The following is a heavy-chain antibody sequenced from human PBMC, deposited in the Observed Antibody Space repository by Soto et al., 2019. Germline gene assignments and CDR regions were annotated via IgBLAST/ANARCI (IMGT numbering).Heavy chain of an antibody. CDR1: GGSISHYY. J-gene: IGHJ5*02. Sequence: SETLSLTCTVSGGSISHYYWSWIRQSPGKGLEWIGYAYYSGSTDYNPSLKSRVTMSVDTSKDQVSLKLNSVTTADTAVYYCARDRSTYGGGGTGEVKENWFDPWGQGTLVTVSS. CDR2: AYYSGST. D-gene: IGHD2-8*01. V-gene: IGHV4-59*01. CDR3: ARDRSTYGGGGTGEVKENWFDP.